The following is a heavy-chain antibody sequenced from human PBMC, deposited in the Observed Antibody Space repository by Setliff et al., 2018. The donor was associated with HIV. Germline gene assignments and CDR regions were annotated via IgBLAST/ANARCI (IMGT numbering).Heavy chain of an antibody. CDR2: INYDGDA. J-gene: IGHJ5*02. D-gene: IGHD4-17*01. V-gene: IGHV4-34*01. Sequence: SESLSLTCAVYGGSFPAYYWNWIRQPPGKGLEWIGEINYDGDATYNPSLKSRVNIFIDTSKKQFSLRVASVTAADTAIYYCVRQYGDYAFDPWGQGTLVTVSS. CDR1: GGSFPAYY. CDR3: VRQYGDYAFDP.